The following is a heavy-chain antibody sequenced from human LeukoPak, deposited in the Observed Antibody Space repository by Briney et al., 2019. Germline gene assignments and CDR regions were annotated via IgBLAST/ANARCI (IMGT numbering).Heavy chain of an antibody. V-gene: IGHV4-4*07. CDR1: GDSIYSSY. J-gene: IGHJ4*02. Sequence: KSSETLSLTCTVSGDSIYSSYWTWIRQPAGKGLEWIGRVYTSGNTKYSPSLKSRVTISVDKSKNQFSLKVNSVTAADTAVYYCARDQTATVYFDYWGQGALVTVSS. CDR3: ARDQTATVYFDY. CDR2: VYTSGNT. D-gene: IGHD2-21*02.